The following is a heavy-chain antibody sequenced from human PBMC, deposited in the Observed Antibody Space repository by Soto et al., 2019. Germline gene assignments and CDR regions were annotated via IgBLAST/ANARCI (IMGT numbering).Heavy chain of an antibody. CDR1: GYRFTSYW. Sequence: GESLKISCQASGYRFTSYWIGWVRQMPGKGLEWMGIIYPGDSDTRYSPSFQGQVTISADKSISTAYLQWSSLKASDTAMYYCARTAAAGKYYYGVDVWGQGTTVTVSS. J-gene: IGHJ6*02. CDR3: ARTAAAGKYYYGVDV. CDR2: IYPGDSDT. D-gene: IGHD6-13*01. V-gene: IGHV5-51*01.